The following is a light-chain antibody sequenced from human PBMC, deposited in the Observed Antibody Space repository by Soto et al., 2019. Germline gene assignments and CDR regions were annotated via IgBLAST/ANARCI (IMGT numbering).Light chain of an antibody. CDR1: QSVGSN. CDR2: GAS. Sequence: EILLTQSPATLPVSPGERATLSCRASQSVGSNLAWFQQKPGQAPRLLIYGASTRATGIPARFSGSGSGTEFTLTISSLQSEDFAVYYCEQYNNWPITFGQGTRLEIK. CDR3: EQYNNWPIT. J-gene: IGKJ5*01. V-gene: IGKV3-15*01.